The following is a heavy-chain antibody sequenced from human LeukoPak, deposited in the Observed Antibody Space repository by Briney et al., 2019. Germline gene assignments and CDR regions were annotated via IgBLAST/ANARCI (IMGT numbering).Heavy chain of an antibody. CDR2: IYNDGSA. Sequence: QPGGSLRLSCAASDFIVRSNYMTWVRQAPGKGLEWVSVIYNDGSAYYADSVRGRFTISRDTSKNTVYLQMNSLRAEDTAVYYCAILGGPGSLDAFDIWGQGTMVTVSS. CDR1: DFIVRSNY. D-gene: IGHD2-8*02. CDR3: AILGGPGSLDAFDI. V-gene: IGHV3-53*01. J-gene: IGHJ3*02.